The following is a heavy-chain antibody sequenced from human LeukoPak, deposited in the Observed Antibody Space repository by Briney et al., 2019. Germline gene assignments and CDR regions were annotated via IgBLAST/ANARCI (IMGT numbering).Heavy chain of an antibody. CDR1: GFTFSSYS. D-gene: IGHD3-16*01. Sequence: GGSLRLSCTASGFTFSSYSMNWVRQAPGKGLEWVSYISTSSSTIYNADSVKGRFTNSRDDAKNSLYLQMNSLRVEDTAVYYCARDPPSGGFDSWGQGTLVTVSS. V-gene: IGHV3-48*01. CDR3: ARDPPSGGFDS. CDR2: ISTSSSTI. J-gene: IGHJ4*02.